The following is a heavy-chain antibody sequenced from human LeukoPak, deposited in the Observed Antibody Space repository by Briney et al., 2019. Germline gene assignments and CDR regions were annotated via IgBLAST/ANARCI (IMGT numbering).Heavy chain of an antibody. Sequence: GGSLRLSCAASGFTFSSYWMHWVRQAPGKGLVWVSRINSDGSSTSYADSVKGRFTISRDNAKNTLYLQMNSLRAEDTAVYYCARDMDSGYDSAAFDIWGQGTMVTVSS. CDR3: ARDMDSGYDSAAFDI. CDR2: INSDGSST. V-gene: IGHV3-74*01. J-gene: IGHJ3*02. D-gene: IGHD5-12*01. CDR1: GFTFSSYW.